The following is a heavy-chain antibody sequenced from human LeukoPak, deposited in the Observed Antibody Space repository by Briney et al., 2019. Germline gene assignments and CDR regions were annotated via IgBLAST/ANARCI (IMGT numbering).Heavy chain of an antibody. V-gene: IGHV3-20*04. CDR2: INWNGGST. D-gene: IGHD1-26*01. Sequence: GGPLRLSCAASGFTFDDYGMSWVRQAPGKGLEWVSGINWNGGSTGYADSVKGRFTISRDNAKNSLYLQMNSLRAEDTALYYCARDRGPVGATTGFDYWGQGTLVTVSS. J-gene: IGHJ4*02. CDR1: GFTFDDYG. CDR3: ARDRGPVGATTGFDY.